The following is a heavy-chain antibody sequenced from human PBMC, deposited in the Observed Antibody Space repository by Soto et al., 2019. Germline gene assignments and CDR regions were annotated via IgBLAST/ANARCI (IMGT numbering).Heavy chain of an antibody. Sequence: GGSLRLSCSPSGFTFEDYAVHWVRLSSRKGLEWVSFINADGSDRYYSDSVKVRFTISSDNTKGSFYLQMDRLRLEDTAIYYCSKAKFYFDSSPFDSWGQGTLVTVSS. D-gene: IGHD1-26*01. CDR3: SKAKFYFDSSPFDS. J-gene: IGHJ4*02. V-gene: IGHV3-43D*04. CDR1: GFTFEDYA. CDR2: INADGSDR.